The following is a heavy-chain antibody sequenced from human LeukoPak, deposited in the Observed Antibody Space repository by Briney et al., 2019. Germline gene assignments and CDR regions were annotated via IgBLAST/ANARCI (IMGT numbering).Heavy chain of an antibody. CDR2: ISYSGSA. CDR1: GGSISSYY. D-gene: IGHD6-13*01. Sequence: SETLSLTCTVSGGSISSYYWSWVRQPPGRGLEWIGCISYSGSANYNPSLKSRVTISVDTSKNQFSLKLSSVTAADTAVYFCARSPYSSSIDYWGQGTLVTVSS. J-gene: IGHJ4*02. V-gene: IGHV4-59*08. CDR3: ARSPYSSSIDY.